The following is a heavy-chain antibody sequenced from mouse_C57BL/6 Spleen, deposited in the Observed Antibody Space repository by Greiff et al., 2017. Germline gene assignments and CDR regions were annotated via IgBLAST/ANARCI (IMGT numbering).Heavy chain of an antibody. Sequence: QVQLQQSGAELMKPGASVKLSCKATGYTFTGYWIEWVKQRPGHGLEWIGEILPGSGSTNYNEKFKGKATFTADTSSNPAYMQLSSLTTEDSAIYYCARYYGSSYGFAYWGQGTLVTVSA. D-gene: IGHD1-1*01. CDR2: ILPGSGST. J-gene: IGHJ3*01. CDR1: GYTFTGYW. V-gene: IGHV1-9*01. CDR3: ARYYGSSYGFAY.